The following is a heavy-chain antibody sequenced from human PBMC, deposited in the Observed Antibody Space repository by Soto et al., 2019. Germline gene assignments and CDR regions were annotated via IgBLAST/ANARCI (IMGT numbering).Heavy chain of an antibody. Sequence: QVHLVQSGAEVKKPGASLKVSCKASGYTFTSYYIHWVRQAPGQGLEWMGIINPNGGSTTYAQRFQGRVTMTRDTSTRAIYMELSSLRSEDTAVYYCARDRGGYYDAFDIWGQGTMVTVSS. CDR1: GYTFTSYY. CDR2: INPNGGST. CDR3: ARDRGGYYDAFDI. J-gene: IGHJ3*02. V-gene: IGHV1-46*01. D-gene: IGHD3-10*01.